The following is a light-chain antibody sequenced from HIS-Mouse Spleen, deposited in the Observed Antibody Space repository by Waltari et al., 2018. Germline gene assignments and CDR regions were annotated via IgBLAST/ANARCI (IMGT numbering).Light chain of an antibody. J-gene: IGKJ2*01. CDR3: QQRSNWPSYT. CDR1: QSVSSY. V-gene: IGKV3-11*01. Sequence: EIVLTQSPATLSLSPGERATPSCRASQSVSSYLAWYQQNPGQAPRLLIYDASNRATGIPARFSGSGSGTDFTLTISSLEPEDFAVYYCQQRSNWPSYTFGQGTKLEIK. CDR2: DAS.